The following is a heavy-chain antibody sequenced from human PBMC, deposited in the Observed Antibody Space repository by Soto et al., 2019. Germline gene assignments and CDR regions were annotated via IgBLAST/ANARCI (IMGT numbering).Heavy chain of an antibody. CDR3: VRVLGAPLYYFDY. J-gene: IGHJ4*02. CDR1: GYSISIGNY. CDR2: IYQSGST. Sequence: PSETLSLTCPVSGYSISIGNYWGWIRQPPGKRLEWIGSIYQSGSTYYNPSLRSRATISVDTSKNQFSLKLSSVTAADTAVYYCVRVLGAPLYYFDYWGQGILVTVSS. V-gene: IGHV4-38-2*02. D-gene: IGHD1-26*01.